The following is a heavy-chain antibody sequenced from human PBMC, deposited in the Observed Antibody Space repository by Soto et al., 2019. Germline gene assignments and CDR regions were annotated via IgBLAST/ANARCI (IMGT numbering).Heavy chain of an antibody. J-gene: IGHJ4*02. D-gene: IGHD4-4*01. Sequence: ASVQVSCKASGYTFTSYAMHWVRQAPGQRLEWMGWINAGNGNTKYSQKFQGRVTITRDTSASTAYMELSSLRSEDTAVYYCARDPYTSNSAFDYWGQGTLVTVSS. CDR3: ARDPYTSNSAFDY. CDR2: INAGNGNT. CDR1: GYTFTSYA. V-gene: IGHV1-3*01.